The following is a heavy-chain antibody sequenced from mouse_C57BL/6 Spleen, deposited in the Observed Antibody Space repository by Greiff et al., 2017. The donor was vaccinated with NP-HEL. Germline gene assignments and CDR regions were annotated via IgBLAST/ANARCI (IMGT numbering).Heavy chain of an antibody. Sequence: EVKLMESGGGLVKPGGSLKLSCAASGFTFSDYGMHWVRQAPEKGLEWVAYISSGSSTIYYADTVKGRFTISRDNAKNTLFLQMTSLRSEDTAMYYCARSDLRYYGVDYWGQGTTLTVSS. D-gene: IGHD1-2*01. CDR1: GFTFSDYG. CDR3: ARSDLRYYGVDY. V-gene: IGHV5-17*01. CDR2: ISSGSSTI. J-gene: IGHJ2*01.